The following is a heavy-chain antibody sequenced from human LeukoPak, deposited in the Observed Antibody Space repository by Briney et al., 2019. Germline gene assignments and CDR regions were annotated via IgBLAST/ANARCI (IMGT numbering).Heavy chain of an antibody. D-gene: IGHD5-18*01. CDR1: GYSISNGYY. Sequence: PSETLSLTCAVSGYSISNGYYWSWIRQPPGKGLEWIGYIYYSGSTNYNPSLKSRVTISIDTSKNHFSLKLSSVTAADTAVYYCARELGTAPWRRVDCWGQGTLVAVSS. CDR3: ARELGTAPWRRVDC. V-gene: IGHV4-61*03. J-gene: IGHJ4*02. CDR2: IYYSGST.